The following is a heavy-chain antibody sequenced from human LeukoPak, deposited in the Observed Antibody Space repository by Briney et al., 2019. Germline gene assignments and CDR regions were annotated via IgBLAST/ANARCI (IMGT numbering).Heavy chain of an antibody. D-gene: IGHD3-9*01. CDR3: ARETYYDILTGISGGMDV. V-gene: IGHV3-48*03. Sequence: QPGGSLRLSCAASGITLSSYEMTWVRQAPGKGLEWVSYISSSGSTIYYADSVKGRFTISRDNAKNSLYLQMNSLRAEDTAVYYCARETYYDILTGISGGMDVWGKGTTVTVSS. J-gene: IGHJ6*04. CDR1: GITLSSYE. CDR2: ISSSGSTI.